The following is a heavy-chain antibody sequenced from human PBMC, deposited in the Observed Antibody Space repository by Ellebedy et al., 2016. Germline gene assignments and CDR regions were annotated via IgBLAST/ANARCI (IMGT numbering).Heavy chain of an antibody. CDR2: SRSKVNGYST. CDR1: GFSFSDNY. J-gene: IGHJ4*02. D-gene: IGHD4-23*01. Sequence: GESLKISCAASGFSFSDNYMDWVRQAPGKGLEWVGRSRSKVNGYSTEYATSVKGRFTISRDESKNSVNLQMDSLKGEDTAIYYCTTGQRGNIFDSWGQGTLVTVSS. V-gene: IGHV3-72*01. CDR3: TTGQRGNIFDS.